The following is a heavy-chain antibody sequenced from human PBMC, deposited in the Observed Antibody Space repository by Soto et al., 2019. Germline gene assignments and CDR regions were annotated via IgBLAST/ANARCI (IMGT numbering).Heavy chain of an antibody. D-gene: IGHD3-10*01. CDR2: INHSGST. CDR3: ARDRRSAYLGSITMVRGAIGFDY. J-gene: IGHJ4*02. CDR1: GGSFSGYY. Sequence: PSETLSLTCAVYGGSFSGYYWSWIRQPPGKGLEWIGEINHSGSTNYNPSLKSRVTISVDTSKNQFSLKLSSVTAADTAVYYCARDRRSAYLGSITMVRGAIGFDYWGQGTPVTVSS. V-gene: IGHV4-34*01.